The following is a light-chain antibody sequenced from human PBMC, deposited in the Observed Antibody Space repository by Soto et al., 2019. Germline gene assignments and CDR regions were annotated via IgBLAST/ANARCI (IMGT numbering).Light chain of an antibody. CDR1: QGISSY. Sequence: DIQLTQSPSFLSASVGDRVTITCRASQGISSYLAWYQQKPGKAPKLLIYAASTLQSGVPSRFSGSGSGTEFTNTISSLQPEDFATYYCQQLNSYPRTFGQGTKVEIK. CDR3: QQLNSYPRT. CDR2: AAS. J-gene: IGKJ1*01. V-gene: IGKV1-9*01.